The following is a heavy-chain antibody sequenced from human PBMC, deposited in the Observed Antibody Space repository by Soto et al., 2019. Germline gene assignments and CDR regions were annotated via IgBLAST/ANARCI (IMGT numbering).Heavy chain of an antibody. D-gene: IGHD3-3*01. CDR2: ISAYNGNT. Sequence: QVQLVQSGGEVKKPGASVKVSCKASGYTFTSYGISWVRQAPGQGLEWMGRISAYNGNTNYAQKLQGRVTVTTDTSTSPAYMGLRSLRSDDTAVYYCARVVGALGHWFDPWGQGTLVTVSS. V-gene: IGHV1-18*01. J-gene: IGHJ5*02. CDR3: ARVVGALGHWFDP. CDR1: GYTFTSYG.